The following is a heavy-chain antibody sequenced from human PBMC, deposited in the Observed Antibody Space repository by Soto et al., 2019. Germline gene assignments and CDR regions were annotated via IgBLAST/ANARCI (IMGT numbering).Heavy chain of an antibody. Sequence: QVQLQQWGAGLLKPSETLSLTCAVYGGSFSGYYWSWIRQPPGKGLEWIGEINHSGSTNYNPSLKSRVTISVDTPKNQFSLKLSSVTAADTAVYYCARGPRCTNGVCYYYYYYGMDVWGQGTTVTVSS. CDR2: INHSGST. V-gene: IGHV4-34*01. J-gene: IGHJ6*02. CDR3: ARGPRCTNGVCYYYYYYGMDV. CDR1: GGSFSGYY. D-gene: IGHD2-8*01.